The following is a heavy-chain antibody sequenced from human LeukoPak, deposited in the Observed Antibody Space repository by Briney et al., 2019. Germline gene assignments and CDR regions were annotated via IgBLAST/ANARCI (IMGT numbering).Heavy chain of an antibody. Sequence: PGGSLRLSCAASGFTFSSYGMHWVRQAPGKGLEWVAVIWYDGSNKYYADSVKGRFTIYRDNSKNTLYLQMNSLRAEDTAVYYCARDLDDILTGYYYYYYGMDVWGQGTTVTVSS. CDR1: GFTFSSYG. J-gene: IGHJ6*02. CDR3: ARDLDDILTGYYYYYYGMDV. CDR2: IWYDGSNK. V-gene: IGHV3-33*01. D-gene: IGHD3-9*01.